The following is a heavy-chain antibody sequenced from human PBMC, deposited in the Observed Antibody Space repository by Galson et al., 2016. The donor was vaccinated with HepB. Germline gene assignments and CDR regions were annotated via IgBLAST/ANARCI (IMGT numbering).Heavy chain of an antibody. D-gene: IGHD3-22*01. J-gene: IGHJ4*02. V-gene: IGHV2-70*01. CDR1: GFSLSTSGMC. CDR3: ARSTGYYFDTSCYYFDY. Sequence: PALVKPTQTLTLTCTFSGFSLSTSGMCVSWIRQPPGKALEWLALIDWDDDKYYSTSLQTRLTISKDTSKNQVVLTVTNMDPVDTATYYCARSTGYYFDTSCYYFDYWGQGTLVTVSS. CDR2: IDWDDDK.